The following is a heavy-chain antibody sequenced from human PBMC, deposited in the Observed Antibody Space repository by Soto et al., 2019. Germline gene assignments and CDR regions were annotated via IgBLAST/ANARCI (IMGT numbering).Heavy chain of an antibody. J-gene: IGHJ6*02. D-gene: IGHD3-10*01. CDR1: GGSISSGGYY. CDR2: IYYSGST. CDR3: ARELTSYGSGRDPYYGMDV. V-gene: IGHV4-31*03. Sequence: PSETLSLTCTVSGGSISSGGYYWSWIRQHPGKGLEWIGYIYYSGSTYYNPSLKSRVTISVDTSKNQFSLKLSSVTVADTAVYYCARELTSYGSGRDPYYGMDVWGQGTTVTVSS.